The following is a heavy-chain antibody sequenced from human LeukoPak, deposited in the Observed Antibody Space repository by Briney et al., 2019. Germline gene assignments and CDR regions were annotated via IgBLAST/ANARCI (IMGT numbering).Heavy chain of an antibody. Sequence: GGTLRLSCAASGFTFSSYGMSWVRQAPGKGLEWVSAISGSGGSTYYADSVRGRFTISRDNSKNTLYLQMNSLRAEDTAVYYCAKDQMLDPIHSSGCFDYWGQRTLVTVSS. CDR2: ISGSGGST. CDR3: AKDQMLDPIHSSGCFDY. CDR1: GFTFSSYG. V-gene: IGHV3-23*01. D-gene: IGHD6-19*01. J-gene: IGHJ4*02.